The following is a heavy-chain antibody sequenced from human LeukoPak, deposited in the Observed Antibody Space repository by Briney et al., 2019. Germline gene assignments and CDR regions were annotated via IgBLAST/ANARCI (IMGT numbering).Heavy chain of an antibody. V-gene: IGHV1-8*01. CDR2: MNPNSGNT. J-gene: IGHJ4*02. CDR1: GYTFTSYD. D-gene: IGHD6-13*01. Sequence: VASVRVSCKASGYTFTSYDINWVRQAPGQGLEWMGWMNPNSGNTGYAQKFQGRVTMTRNTSISTAYMELSSLRSEDTAVYYCARTAAAGTTLLVFFDYWGQGTLVTVSS. CDR3: ARTAAAGTTLLVFFDY.